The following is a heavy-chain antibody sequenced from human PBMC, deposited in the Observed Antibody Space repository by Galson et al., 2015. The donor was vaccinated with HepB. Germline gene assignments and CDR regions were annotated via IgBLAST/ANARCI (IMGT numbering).Heavy chain of an antibody. D-gene: IGHD1-26*01. CDR3: TTAGSGSYDLAQFDY. V-gene: IGHV3-15*07. Sequence: SLRLSCAASGFTFSNAWMNWIRQAPGKGLEWVGRIKSKTDGGTTDYAAPVKGRFTISRDDSKNTLYLQMNSLKTEDTAVYYCTTAGSGSYDLAQFDYWGQGTLVTVSS. J-gene: IGHJ4*02. CDR2: IKSKTDGGTT. CDR1: GFTFSNAW.